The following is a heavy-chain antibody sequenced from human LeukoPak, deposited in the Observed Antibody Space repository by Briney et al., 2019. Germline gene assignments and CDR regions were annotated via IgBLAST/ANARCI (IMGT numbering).Heavy chain of an antibody. CDR2: ISKSSGYI. J-gene: IGHJ6*02. CDR3: AREEDSSAIRSSDGMDV. V-gene: IGHV3-21*01. D-gene: IGHD6-6*01. Sequence: GGSLRLSCAASGFTFSSYEMNWVRQAPGKGLEWVSCISKSSGYIYYADSVKGRFTISRDNAKNTLYLQMNSLRAEDTAVYYCAREEDSSAIRSSDGMDVWGQGTTVTVSS. CDR1: GFTFSSYE.